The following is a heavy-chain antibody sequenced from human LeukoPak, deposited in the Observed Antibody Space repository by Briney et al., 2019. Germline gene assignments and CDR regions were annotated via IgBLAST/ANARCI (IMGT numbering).Heavy chain of an antibody. D-gene: IGHD3-22*01. CDR1: GGSISSNSYY. CDR2: IYYSGST. CDR3: ARALIFYYDSSGYYPTGY. V-gene: IGHV4-39*01. Sequence: PSETLSLTCTVSGGSISSNSYYWGWIRQPPGKGLKWIGSIYYSGSTYYNPSLKSRVTISVDTSKNQFSLKLNSVTAADTAVYYCARALIFYYDSSGYYPTGYWGQGTLVTVSS. J-gene: IGHJ4*02.